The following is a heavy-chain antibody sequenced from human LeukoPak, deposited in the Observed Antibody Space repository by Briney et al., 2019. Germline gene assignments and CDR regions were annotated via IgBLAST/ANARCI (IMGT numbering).Heavy chain of an antibody. Sequence: PSETLSLTCGVSGGSITTTNWWSWVRQPPGQGLEWIGEIHLSGRTNHNPSLNSRVTLALDTSKNHLSLSLTSVTAADTAVYYCSRENGAFSPFGYWGQGTLVTVPS. CDR3: SRENGAFSPFGY. V-gene: IGHV4-4*02. D-gene: IGHD2-8*01. CDR1: GGSITTTNW. J-gene: IGHJ4*02. CDR2: IHLSGRT.